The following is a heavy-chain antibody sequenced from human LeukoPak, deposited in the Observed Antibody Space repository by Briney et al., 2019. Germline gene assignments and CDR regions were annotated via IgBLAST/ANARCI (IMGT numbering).Heavy chain of an antibody. CDR2: INHSGST. CDR3: ARVKLVYYYYYGMDV. Sequence: SETLSPTCAVYGWSFSGYYWSWIRQPPGKGLEWIGEINHSGSTNYNPSLKSRVTISVDTSKNQFSLKLSSVTAADTAVYYCARVKLVYYYYYGMDVWGKGTTVTVSS. V-gene: IGHV4-34*01. J-gene: IGHJ6*04. D-gene: IGHD2-15*01. CDR1: GWSFSGYY.